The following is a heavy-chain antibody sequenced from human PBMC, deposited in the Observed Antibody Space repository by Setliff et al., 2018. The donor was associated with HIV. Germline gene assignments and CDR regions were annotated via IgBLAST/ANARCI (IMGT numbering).Heavy chain of an antibody. CDR1: GVSISNYY. J-gene: IGHJ4*02. V-gene: IGHV4-59*08. Sequence: PSETLSLTCEVSGVSISNYYWSWIRQPPGKGLEWIGSMYHTGSTYYSPSLNSRFTISVDTSKNQFSLKLRSVTAADTAVYYCARHAAGPDGPFDYWGQGTLVTVSS. CDR2: MYHTGST. CDR3: ARHAAGPDGPFDY.